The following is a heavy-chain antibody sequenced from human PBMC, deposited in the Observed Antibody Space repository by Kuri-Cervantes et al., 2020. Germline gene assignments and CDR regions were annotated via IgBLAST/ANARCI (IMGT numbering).Heavy chain of an antibody. CDR2: INHSGST. Sequence: SQTLSLTCAVYGGSFSGYYWSWIRQPPGKGLEWIGEINHSGSTNYNPSLKSRVTISVDTSKNQFSLKLSSVTAADTAVYYCARQYCSSTSCYFGFDPWGQGTLVTVSS. J-gene: IGHJ5*02. D-gene: IGHD2-2*01. CDR3: ARQYCSSTSCYFGFDP. CDR1: GGSFSGYY. V-gene: IGHV4-34*01.